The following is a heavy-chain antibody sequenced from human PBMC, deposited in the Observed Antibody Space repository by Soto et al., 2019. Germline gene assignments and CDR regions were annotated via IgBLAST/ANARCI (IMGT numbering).Heavy chain of an antibody. J-gene: IGHJ4*02. CDR1: GGSMRNYF. V-gene: IGHV4-59*01. D-gene: IGHD6-13*01. CDR2: IHYSGATSFFP. CDR3: AAGEASSRNLAPYYLDF. Sequence: LSLTWTVSGGSMRNYFWTWIRQPPGKGLEWIGYIHYSGATSFFPSYNPSLRGRVTISEDTSKNQFSLKLLSVTTADTAVYFCAAGEASSRNLAPYYLDFWGQGTLVTVSS.